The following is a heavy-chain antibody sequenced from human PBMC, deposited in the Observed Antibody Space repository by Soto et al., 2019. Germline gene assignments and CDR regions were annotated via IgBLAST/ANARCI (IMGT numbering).Heavy chain of an antibody. Sequence: SQTLSLTCDSCGDTVSTNTAAWNWIRQSPSRGLEWLGRIYYKSRWYNDYSESLKSRIAIIPDTSRNQFSLQLNSVIPEDTAVYYCARDWGYDPDPTYYYGMDVWGQGAKVTVSS. J-gene: IGHJ6*02. CDR3: ARDWGYDPDPTYYYGMDV. CDR1: GDTVSTNTAA. D-gene: IGHD5-12*01. CDR2: IYYKSRWYN. V-gene: IGHV6-1*01.